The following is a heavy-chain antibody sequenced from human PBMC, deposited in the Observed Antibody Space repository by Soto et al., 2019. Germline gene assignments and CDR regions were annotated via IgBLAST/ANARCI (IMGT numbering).Heavy chain of an antibody. J-gene: IGHJ4*02. CDR1: GGSFSGYY. CDR2: INHSGST. Sequence: PSETLSLTCAVYGGSFSGYYWTWIRQPPGTGLEWIGEINHSGSTNYNPSLKSRVTISVDTSKNQFSLKLTSVTAADTAVYYCARDKITGPFDYWGQETLFTVSS. V-gene: IGHV4-34*01. D-gene: IGHD2-8*02. CDR3: ARDKITGPFDY.